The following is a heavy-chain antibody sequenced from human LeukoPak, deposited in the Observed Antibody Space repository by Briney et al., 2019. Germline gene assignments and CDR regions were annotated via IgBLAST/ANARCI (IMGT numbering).Heavy chain of an antibody. Sequence: SETLSLTCTVSGGSMSPFYWSWIRQSPRQGLGWIGSIYYSGGTNYNPSLKSRVTISVDTSKNQISLELSSVPAADTAVYYCAVNSTKHTCDIWGQGTMVTVSS. CDR1: GGSMSPFY. V-gene: IGHV4-59*08. D-gene: IGHD1-1*01. J-gene: IGHJ3*02. CDR3: AVNSTKHTCDI. CDR2: IYYSGGT.